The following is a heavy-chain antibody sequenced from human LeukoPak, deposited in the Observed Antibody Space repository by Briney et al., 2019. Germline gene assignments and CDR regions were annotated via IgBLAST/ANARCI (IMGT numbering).Heavy chain of an antibody. V-gene: IGHV1-69*13. Sequence: SVKVSCKASGGTFSSYAISWVRQAPGQGLEWMGGIIPIFGTANYAQKFQGRVTITADESTSIAYMELSSLRSEDTAVYYCARDYPPGGSYPIDYWGQGTLVTVSS. D-gene: IGHD1-26*01. J-gene: IGHJ4*02. CDR2: IIPIFGTA. CDR1: GGTFSSYA. CDR3: ARDYPPGGSYPIDY.